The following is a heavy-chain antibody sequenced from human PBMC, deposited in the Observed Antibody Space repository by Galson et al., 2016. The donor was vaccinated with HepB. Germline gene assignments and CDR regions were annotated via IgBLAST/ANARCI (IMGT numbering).Heavy chain of an antibody. D-gene: IGHD5-24*01. J-gene: IGHJ4*02. CDR3: GGYNDYKAYDY. V-gene: IGHV3-30*03. CDR1: GFTFSSYG. Sequence: SLRLSCAASGFTFSSYGMHWVRQAPGKGLEWVAVISYDGSNKYYADSVKGRFTISRDNSKNTLYLQMSSLRDEDTAVYYCGGYNDYKAYDYWGQGTLVTVSS. CDR2: ISYDGSNK.